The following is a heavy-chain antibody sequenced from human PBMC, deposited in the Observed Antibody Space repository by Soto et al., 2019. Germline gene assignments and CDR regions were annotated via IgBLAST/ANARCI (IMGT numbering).Heavy chain of an antibody. D-gene: IGHD5-12*01. V-gene: IGHV1-69*06. Sequence: SVKVSCKASGGTFSRYAISWLRQAPGQGLEWMGGIIPIFGTANYAQKFQGRVTITADKSTSTAYMELSSLRSEDTAVYYCASGMATIGKLDYWGQGTLVTVSS. CDR3: ASGMATIGKLDY. CDR1: GGTFSRYA. J-gene: IGHJ4*02. CDR2: IIPIFGTA.